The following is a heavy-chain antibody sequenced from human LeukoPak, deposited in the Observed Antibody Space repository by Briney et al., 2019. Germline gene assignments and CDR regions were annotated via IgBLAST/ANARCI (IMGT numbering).Heavy chain of an antibody. CDR3: ARDAIQWFGVLLSYFDY. V-gene: IGHV3-21*01. Sequence: GGSLRLSCAASGFTFSSYSMNWVRQAPGKGLEWVSSISSSSSYIYYADSVKGRFTISRDNAKNSLYLQMNSLRAEDTAVYYCARDAIQWFGVLLSYFDYWGQGTLVTVSS. CDR2: ISSSSSYI. D-gene: IGHD3-10*01. CDR1: GFTFSSYS. J-gene: IGHJ4*02.